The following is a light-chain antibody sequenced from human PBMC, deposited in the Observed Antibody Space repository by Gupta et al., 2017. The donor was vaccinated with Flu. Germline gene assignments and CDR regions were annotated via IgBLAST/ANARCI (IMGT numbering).Light chain of an antibody. Sequence: DIVMTPSPDSLAVSLGERATINCKSSQSVLYSSNNKNYLAWYQQKPGQPPKLLIYWASTRESGVPDRVSGSGSGTDFTLTISSRQAEDVAVYYCQQYESSPKLTFGGGTKVEIK. J-gene: IGKJ4*01. CDR1: QSVLYSSNNKNY. V-gene: IGKV4-1*01. CDR2: WAS. CDR3: QQYESSPKLT.